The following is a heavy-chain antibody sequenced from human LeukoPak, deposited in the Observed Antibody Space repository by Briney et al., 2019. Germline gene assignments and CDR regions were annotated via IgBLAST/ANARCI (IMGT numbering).Heavy chain of an antibody. CDR1: GFTFSSYV. CDR2: ISAFGGSS. V-gene: IGHV3-23*01. D-gene: IGHD3-22*01. Sequence: GGSLRLSCVASGFTFSSYVMSWVRQAPGEGLERVSSISAFGGSSYYADPLKGRFTISRDNSKNTLYLQMNYLRAEDTAVYYCARGPIEGTRRFDPWGQGPLAIVSS. CDR3: ARGPIEGTRRFDP. J-gene: IGHJ5*02.